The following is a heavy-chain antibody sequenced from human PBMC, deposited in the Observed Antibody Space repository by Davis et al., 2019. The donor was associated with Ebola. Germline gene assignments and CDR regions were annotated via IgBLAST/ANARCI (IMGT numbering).Heavy chain of an antibody. J-gene: IGHJ3*01. V-gene: IGHV4-59*01. Sequence: SETLSLTCTVSGGSIGSFYWSWIRQPPGKGLEWIGYIYNNGRTNYNPALKSRVTISVDTSKNQFSLSLSSVNAADTAIYYCARGGVEMATVPSDSFDVWGQGTIVTVAS. CDR3: ARGGVEMATVPSDSFDV. D-gene: IGHD5-24*01. CDR1: GGSIGSFY. CDR2: IYNNGRT.